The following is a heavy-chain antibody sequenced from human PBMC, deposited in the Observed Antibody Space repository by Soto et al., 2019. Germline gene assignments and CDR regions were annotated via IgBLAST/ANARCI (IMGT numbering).Heavy chain of an antibody. Sequence: QVQLQESGPGLVKPSQTLSLTCTVSGHSISSGGYYWSWIRQHPGKGLEWIGYIYYSGSTYYNPTHKSRVTISVDPSKNHFALKLSSVTAADTAVYYCARRGRRAPCMDVWGQGTTVTVSS. CDR2: IYYSGST. D-gene: IGHD3-10*01. J-gene: IGHJ6*02. V-gene: IGHV4-31*03. CDR1: GHSISSGGYY. CDR3: ARRGRRAPCMDV.